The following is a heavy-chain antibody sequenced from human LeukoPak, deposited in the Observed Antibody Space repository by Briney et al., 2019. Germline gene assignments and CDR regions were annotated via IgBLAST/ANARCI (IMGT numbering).Heavy chain of an antibody. CDR2: INPNSGGT. D-gene: IGHD1-7*01. J-gene: IGHJ5*02. Sequence: ASVKVSCKASGYTFTGYYMHWVRQAPGQGLEWMGWINPNSGGTNYAQKFQGRVTMTRDTSISTAYMELSRLRSDDTAVYYCARELGSGVRSGTTKRNWFDPWGQGTLVTVSS. CDR1: GYTFTGYY. V-gene: IGHV1-2*02. CDR3: ARELGSGVRSGTTKRNWFDP.